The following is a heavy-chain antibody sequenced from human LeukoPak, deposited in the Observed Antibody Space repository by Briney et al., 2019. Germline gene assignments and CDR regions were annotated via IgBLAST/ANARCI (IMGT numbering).Heavy chain of an antibody. CDR2: ISSGGTYE. CDR1: GFTFSNYA. V-gene: IGHV3-30*01. J-gene: IGHJ4*02. D-gene: IGHD3-10*01. Sequence: GKSLRLSCAASGFTFSNYAMHWVRQAPGKGLEWVSLISSGGTYEYYADSVKGRCTISRDNSKNTLYLQLNSLRAEDTAVYYCARDSTYYYDSGSSGPHYFDNWGQGTLVTVSS. CDR3: ARDSTYYYDSGSSGPHYFDN.